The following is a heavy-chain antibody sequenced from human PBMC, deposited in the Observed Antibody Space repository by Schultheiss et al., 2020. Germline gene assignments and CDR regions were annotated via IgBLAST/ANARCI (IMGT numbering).Heavy chain of an antibody. Sequence: ASVKVSCKASGYTFTGYYMHWVRQAPGQGLEWMGIINPSGGSTSYAQKFRGRVTITSDTSTSTVYMELSSLRSEDTAVYYCARTKSGYCSSTSCYGYYYYYRDVWGKGATVTVAS. J-gene: IGHJ6*03. D-gene: IGHD2-2*03. V-gene: IGHV1-46*01. CDR3: ARTKSGYCSSTSCYGYYYYYRDV. CDR2: INPSGGST. CDR1: GYTFTGYY.